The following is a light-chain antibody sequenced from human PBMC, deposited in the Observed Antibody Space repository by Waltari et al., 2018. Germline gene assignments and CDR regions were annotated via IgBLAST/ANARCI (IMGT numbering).Light chain of an antibody. CDR2: AAS. CDR1: QGISSY. V-gene: IGKV1-9*01. CDR3: QQVNGYPLT. Sequence: DLQLTQSTSFLSASVGDRVTITCRASQGISSYLVWYQQKPGKAPKVLISAASTLQTGVPSRFSGSASGTEFTLTISSLQPEDLATYYCQQVNGYPLTFGGGTKVEIK. J-gene: IGKJ4*01.